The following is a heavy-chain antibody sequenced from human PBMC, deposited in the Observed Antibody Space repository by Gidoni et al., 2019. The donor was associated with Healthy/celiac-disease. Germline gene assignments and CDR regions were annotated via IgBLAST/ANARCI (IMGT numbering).Heavy chain of an antibody. V-gene: IGHV3-33*01. Sequence: QVQLVESGGGVVQPGRSLRLSCAASGFTFSSYGMHWVRQAPGKGLEWVAVIWYDGSNKYYADSVKGRFTISRDNSKNTLYLQMNSLRAEDTAVYYCARGLTTVSKQADYWGQGTLVTVSS. D-gene: IGHD4-17*01. J-gene: IGHJ4*02. CDR3: ARGLTTVSKQADY. CDR2: IWYDGSNK. CDR1: GFTFSSYG.